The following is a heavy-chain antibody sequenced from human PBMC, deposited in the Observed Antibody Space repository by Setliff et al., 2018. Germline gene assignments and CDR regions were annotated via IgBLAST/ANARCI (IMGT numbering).Heavy chain of an antibody. J-gene: IGHJ3*02. D-gene: IGHD1-26*01. CDR1: GGSISNYY. CDR3: ARKGISALSGAFDM. V-gene: IGHV4-4*07. Sequence: SETLSLTCTVSGGSISNYYWSWIQQPAGKGLEWIGRIYTSGSTNYNPSLKSRVTMSVDTSKNQLSLKLSSVTAADTAVYYCARKGISALSGAFDMWGQGTMVTVSS. CDR2: IYTSGST.